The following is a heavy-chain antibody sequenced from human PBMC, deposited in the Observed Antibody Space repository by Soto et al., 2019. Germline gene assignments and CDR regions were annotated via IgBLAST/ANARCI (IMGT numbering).Heavy chain of an antibody. D-gene: IGHD2-2*01. CDR1: GFTFSSYG. Sequence: GGSLRLSCAASGFTFSSYGMHCVRQAPGKGLEWVAVISYDGSNKYYADSVKGRFTISRDNSKNTLYLQMNSLRAEDTAVYYCATLKGYCSSPSCRQDPYYYYGMDVWGQGTTVT. CDR2: ISYDGSNK. CDR3: ATLKGYCSSPSCRQDPYYYYGMDV. J-gene: IGHJ6*02. V-gene: IGHV3-30*03.